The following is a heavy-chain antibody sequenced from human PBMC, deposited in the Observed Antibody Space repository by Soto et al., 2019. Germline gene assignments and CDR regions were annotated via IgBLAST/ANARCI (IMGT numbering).Heavy chain of an antibody. Sequence: GGSLRLSCAASGFTFSSYGMHWVRQAPGKGLEWVAVISYDGSNKYYADSVKGRFTISRDNSKNTPYLQMNSLRAEDTAVYYCAKSGIYYFDYWGQGTLVTVSS. J-gene: IGHJ4*02. CDR2: ISYDGSNK. V-gene: IGHV3-30*18. CDR3: AKSGIYYFDY. CDR1: GFTFSSYG. D-gene: IGHD6-13*01.